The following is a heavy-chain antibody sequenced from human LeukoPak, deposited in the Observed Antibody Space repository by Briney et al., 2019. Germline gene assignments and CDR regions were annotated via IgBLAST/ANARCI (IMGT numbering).Heavy chain of an antibody. CDR3: ARTVGAFDY. CDR2: ISSNGGST. J-gene: IGHJ4*02. Sequence: WGSLRLSCAASGFTFSSYAMHWVRHAPGKGLEYVSAISSNGGSTYYANSVKGRFTISRDNSKNTPYLQMGSLRAEDMAVYYCARTVGAFDYWGQGTLVTVSS. V-gene: IGHV3-64*01. CDR1: GFTFSSYA. D-gene: IGHD1-26*01.